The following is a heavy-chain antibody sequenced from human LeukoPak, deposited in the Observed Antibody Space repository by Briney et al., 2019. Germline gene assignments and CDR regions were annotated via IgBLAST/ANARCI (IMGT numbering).Heavy chain of an antibody. V-gene: IGHV1-46*01. Sequence: ASVKVSCKASGYTFTSYYMHWVRQAPGQGLEWMGIINPSGGSTSYAQKFQGRVTITRDTSTSTVYMELSSLRSEDTAVYYCARDRYCSGGSCDDRGFFDYWGQGTLVTVSS. CDR1: GYTFTSYY. J-gene: IGHJ4*02. CDR3: ARDRYCSGGSCDDRGFFDY. CDR2: INPSGGST. D-gene: IGHD2-15*01.